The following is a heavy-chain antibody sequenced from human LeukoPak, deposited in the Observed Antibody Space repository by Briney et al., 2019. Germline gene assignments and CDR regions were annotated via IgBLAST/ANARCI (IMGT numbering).Heavy chain of an antibody. CDR1: GFTSSSYE. D-gene: IGHD3-10*01. CDR3: AREYGSGSYYEY. CDR2: ISSSGSTI. J-gene: IGHJ4*02. V-gene: IGHV3-48*03. Sequence: GGSLRLSCAASGFTSSSYEMNWVRQAPGKGLEWVSYISSSGSTIYYADSVKGRFTISRDNAKNSLYLQMNSLRAEDTAVYYCAREYGSGSYYEYWGQGTLVTVSS.